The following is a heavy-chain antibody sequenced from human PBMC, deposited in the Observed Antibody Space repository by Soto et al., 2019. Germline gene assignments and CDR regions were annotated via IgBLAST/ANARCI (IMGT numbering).Heavy chain of an antibody. Sequence: QVQLVQSAAEVKKPGSSVKVSCKASGGTFSNYPISWVRQAPGQGLEWMGGIIPIFGTVNYAQKFQGRVTITADESTSTAYMELSSLRSDDTAVYYCARGNHRWLQLWYFDLWGRGTLVTVSS. CDR2: IIPIFGTV. CDR3: ARGNHRWLQLWYFDL. J-gene: IGHJ2*01. V-gene: IGHV1-69*12. CDR1: GGTFSNYP. D-gene: IGHD5-12*01.